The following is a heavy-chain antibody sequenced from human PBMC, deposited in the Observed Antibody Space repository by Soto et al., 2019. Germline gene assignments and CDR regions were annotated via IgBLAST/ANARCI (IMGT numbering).Heavy chain of an antibody. V-gene: IGHV3-64D*06. CDR3: VKEGYMRSDWYGQFDY. J-gene: IGHJ4*02. Sequence: EVQLVESGGTLVQPGGSLRLSCSASGFTFNSYAMHWVRQAPGKGLEFVSAISSYGADTYYADSVKGRFAISRDNSKNTLYRQRSSLRAEDTALYYCVKEGYMRSDWYGQFDYWGQGALVTVSS. D-gene: IGHD6-19*01. CDR2: ISSYGADT. CDR1: GFTFNSYA.